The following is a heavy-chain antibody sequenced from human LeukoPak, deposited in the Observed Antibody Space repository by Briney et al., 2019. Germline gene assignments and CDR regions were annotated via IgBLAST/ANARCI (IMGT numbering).Heavy chain of an antibody. D-gene: IGHD6-13*01. J-gene: IGHJ3*01. CDR3: ARGWPRENAFDV. CDR2: INPNTSGT. Sequence: GASVKVSCKASGYSFILKYMHWVRQAPGQGLEWMGWINPNTSGTKYAQKFRGRVTVTGDTSSNTLYMELTKLMSEDTAVYYCARGWPRENAFDVWGQGTAVTVS. CDR1: GYSFILKY. V-gene: IGHV1-2*02.